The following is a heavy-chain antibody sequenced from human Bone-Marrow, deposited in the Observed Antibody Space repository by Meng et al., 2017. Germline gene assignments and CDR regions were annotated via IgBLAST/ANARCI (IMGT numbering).Heavy chain of an antibody. Sequence: SETLSLTCAVSGYSISTGYYWGWIRQPPGKGLEWIGSIHHSGSTYNNPSLKSRVTMSVDTSKNQFSLKLSSVTAADTAVYYCARDKTGDSGWYFDYWGQGTLVTVSS. D-gene: IGHD7-27*01. J-gene: IGHJ4*02. CDR2: IHHSGST. V-gene: IGHV4-38-2*02. CDR3: ARDKTGDSGWYFDY. CDR1: GYSISTGYY.